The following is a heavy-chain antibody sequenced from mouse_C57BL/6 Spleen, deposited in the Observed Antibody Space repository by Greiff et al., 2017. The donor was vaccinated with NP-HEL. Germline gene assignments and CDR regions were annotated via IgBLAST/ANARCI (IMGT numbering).Heavy chain of an antibody. J-gene: IGHJ3*01. D-gene: IGHD2-3*01. CDR1: GFTFSSYA. CDR2: ISDGGSYT. V-gene: IGHV5-4*01. CDR3: ARERWSPFAY. Sequence: EVQRVESGGGLVKPGGSLKLSCAASGFTFSSYAMSWVRQTPEKRLEWVATISDGGSYTYYPDNVKGRFTISRDNAKNNLYLQMSHLKSEDTAMYYCARERWSPFAYWGQETLVTVSA.